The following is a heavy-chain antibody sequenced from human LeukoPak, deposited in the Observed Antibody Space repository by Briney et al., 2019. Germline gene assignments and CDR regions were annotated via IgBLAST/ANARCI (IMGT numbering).Heavy chain of an antibody. D-gene: IGHD5-24*01. Sequence: AGGSLRLSCVASGFTFNHYAMTWVRQAPGKGLEWVSVISGSGSRTDYADSLKGRFTISRDNSKNTLFLQENSLEAEDTAVYFCAKGRRATFRYDAFDIWGRGTMVTVSS. CDR2: ISGSGSRT. V-gene: IGHV3-23*01. CDR1: GFTFNHYA. J-gene: IGHJ3*02. CDR3: AKGRRATFRYDAFDI.